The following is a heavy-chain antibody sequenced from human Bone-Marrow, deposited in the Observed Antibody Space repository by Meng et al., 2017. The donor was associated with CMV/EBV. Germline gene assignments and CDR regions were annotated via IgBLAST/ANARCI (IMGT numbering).Heavy chain of an antibody. D-gene: IGHD5-18*01. CDR2: ISGSGGST. Sequence: GESLKISCAASGFTFDDYTMHWVRQAPGKGLEWVSAISGSGGSTYYADSVKGRFTISRDNSKNTLYLQMNSLRAEDTAVYYCAGNTAPARYYYGMDVWGQGTTVTVSS. CDR3: AGNTAPARYYYGMDV. V-gene: IGHV3-23*01. J-gene: IGHJ6*02. CDR1: GFTFDDYT.